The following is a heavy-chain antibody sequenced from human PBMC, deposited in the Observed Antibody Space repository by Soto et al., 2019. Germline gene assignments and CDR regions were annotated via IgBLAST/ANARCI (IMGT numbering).Heavy chain of an antibody. D-gene: IGHD1-7*01. Sequence: QVQLQESGPGLVKPSQTLSLTCTVSGGSISSGDYYWSWIRQPPGKGLEWIGYIYYSGSTNYNPSLKSRVTISVDTSKNQCSLKLSSVTAADTAVYYCARVPYYYNWNYASYGMDVWGQGTTVTVSS. CDR1: GGSISSGDYY. J-gene: IGHJ6*02. CDR2: IYYSGST. CDR3: ARVPYYYNWNYASYGMDV. V-gene: IGHV4-30-4*01.